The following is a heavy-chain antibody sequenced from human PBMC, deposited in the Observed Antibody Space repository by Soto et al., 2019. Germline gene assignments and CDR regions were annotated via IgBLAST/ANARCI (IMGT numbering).Heavy chain of an antibody. J-gene: IGHJ4*02. CDR3: AKQGSGWYWYFDY. CDR1: GFTCSSNA. V-gene: IGHV3-23*01. D-gene: IGHD6-19*01. CDR2: ISGSGGNT. Sequence: GGALSRSGAGSGFTCSSNAMGWVGQGPGKGLEWVSAISGSGGNTYYADSVKGPFTISRDNSKNTLYLQMNSLRAEDTAVYSCAKQGSGWYWYFDYWGQGALVTVSS.